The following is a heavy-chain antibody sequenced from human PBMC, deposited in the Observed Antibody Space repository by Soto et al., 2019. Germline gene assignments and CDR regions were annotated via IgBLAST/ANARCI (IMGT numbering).Heavy chain of an antibody. V-gene: IGHV4-4*07. CDR3: ARGSSFTSPDH. CDR2: FYSSQRT. Sequence: LSLTCTISGGSISDYYWTWIRQSAGRGLEWIGRFYSSQRTDYNPSLRNRVTFLLDTSKRQFSLTLTFVTAADTAVYYCARGSSFTSPDHWGQGALVTVSS. J-gene: IGHJ4*02. D-gene: IGHD6-6*01. CDR1: GGSISDYY.